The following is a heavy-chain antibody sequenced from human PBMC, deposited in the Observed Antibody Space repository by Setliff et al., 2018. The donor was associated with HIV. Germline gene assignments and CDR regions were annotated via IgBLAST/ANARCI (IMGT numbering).Heavy chain of an antibody. J-gene: IGHJ2*01. D-gene: IGHD3-10*01. CDR2: MCHGGNNN. CDR1: GYSISSDYC. V-gene: IGHV4-38-2*02. CDR3: AREGGQGYSGSGSFYHRNSDL. Sequence: PSETLSLTCGVSGYSISSDYCWGWIRQPPGKGLEWIGNMCHGGNNNYYNPSLKSRVTISVDTSKNQFSLKLSSVAAADTAVYYCAREGGQGYSGSGSFYHRNSDLWGRGTLVTVSS.